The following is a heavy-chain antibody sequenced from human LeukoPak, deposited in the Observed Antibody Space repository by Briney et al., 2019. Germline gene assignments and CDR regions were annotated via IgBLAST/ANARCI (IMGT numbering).Heavy chain of an antibody. CDR3: ARDFGSGWYNY. Sequence: PGGSLRLSCAASGFTVSSNYMSWVRQAPGKGLEWVSVIYSGGSTYYADSVKGRFTISRDNSKNTLYLQMNGLRAEDTAVYYCARDFGSGWYNYWGQGTLVTVSS. V-gene: IGHV3-53*01. J-gene: IGHJ4*02. CDR2: IYSGGST. D-gene: IGHD6-19*01. CDR1: GFTVSSNY.